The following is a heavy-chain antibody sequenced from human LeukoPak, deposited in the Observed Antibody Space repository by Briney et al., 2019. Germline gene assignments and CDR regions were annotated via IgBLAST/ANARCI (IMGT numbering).Heavy chain of an antibody. Sequence: PGGSLRLSSAASGFTFSSYSMNWVRQAPGKGLEWVSSISSSSSYIYYADTVKGRFNISRDNAKNSLYLQMNSLRAEDTAVYYCARDFVQDYWGQGTLVTVSS. CDR2: ISSSSSYI. D-gene: IGHD6-6*01. J-gene: IGHJ4*02. CDR3: ARDFVQDY. V-gene: IGHV3-21*01. CDR1: GFTFSSYS.